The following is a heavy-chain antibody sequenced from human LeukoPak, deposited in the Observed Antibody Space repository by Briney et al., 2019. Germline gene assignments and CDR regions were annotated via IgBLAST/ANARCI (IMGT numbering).Heavy chain of an antibody. CDR1: GFTFIAYA. V-gene: IGHV3-23*01. Sequence: GGSLRLSCAASGFTFIAYAMTRVRQAPGKGLEWVSIIRGNGGGTYYADSVKGRFNIFRDNSENTLYLQMNSLRVDDTAVYYCARVGHYYDFWSGFDFWGQGALVIVSS. CDR2: IRGNGGGT. J-gene: IGHJ5*01. D-gene: IGHD3-3*01. CDR3: ARVGHYYDFWSGFDF.